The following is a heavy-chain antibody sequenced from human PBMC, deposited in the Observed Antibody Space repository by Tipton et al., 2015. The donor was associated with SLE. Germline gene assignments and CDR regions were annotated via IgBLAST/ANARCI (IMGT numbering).Heavy chain of an antibody. CDR2: IKSKTDGGTT. CDR3: TSWMGYSCGQDY. J-gene: IGHJ4*02. Sequence: SLRLSCAASGFTFSNAWMNWVRQAPGKGLEWVGRIKSKTDGGTTDYAAPVKGRFAISRDDSKNTLYLQMDSLKTEDTAVYYCTSWMGYSCGQDYWGQGTLVTVSS. V-gene: IGHV3-15*07. CDR1: GFTFSNAW. D-gene: IGHD6-19*01.